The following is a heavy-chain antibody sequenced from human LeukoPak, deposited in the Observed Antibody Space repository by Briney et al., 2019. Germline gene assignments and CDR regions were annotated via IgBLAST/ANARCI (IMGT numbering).Heavy chain of an antibody. CDR2: IRYDGSNK. V-gene: IGHV3-30*02. Sequence: PGGSLRLSCAASRFTFSSYGMHWVRQAPGKGLEWVAFIRYDGSNKYYADSVKGRFTISRDNSKNTLYLQMNSLRAEDTAVYYCAKGKDIVVVPAATLDYWGQGTLVTVSS. CDR3: AKGKDIVVVPAATLDY. J-gene: IGHJ4*02. D-gene: IGHD2-2*01. CDR1: RFTFSSYG.